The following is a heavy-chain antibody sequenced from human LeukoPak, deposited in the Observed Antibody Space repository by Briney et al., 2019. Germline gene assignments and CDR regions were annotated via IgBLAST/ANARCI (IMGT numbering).Heavy chain of an antibody. CDR3: ARGNILTGYDY. V-gene: IGHV3-13*01. D-gene: IGHD3-9*01. CDR2: IGTAGDT. CDR1: GFIFSNYD. Sequence: GGSLRLSCAASGFIFSNYDMHWVRETTEKSLEWGSAIGTAGDTYYPGSVKGRFTISRENAKNSFYLQMNSLRAGDTAVYFCARGNILTGYDYWGQGTLVTVSS. J-gene: IGHJ4*02.